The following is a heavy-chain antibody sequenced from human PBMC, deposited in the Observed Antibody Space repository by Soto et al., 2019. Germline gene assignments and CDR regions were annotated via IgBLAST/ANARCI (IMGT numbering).Heavy chain of an antibody. Sequence: EVQLVESGGGLVQPGRSLRLSCAASGFTFDDYAMHWVRQAPGKGLEWVSGISWNSGSIGYADSVKGRFTISRDNAKNYLYLQMNSLRAEDTALYYCAKDRGLVLSFYFDYWGPGTLVTVSS. CDR3: AKDRGLVLSFYFDY. J-gene: IGHJ4*02. CDR2: ISWNSGSI. CDR1: GFTFDDYA. V-gene: IGHV3-9*01. D-gene: IGHD6-19*01.